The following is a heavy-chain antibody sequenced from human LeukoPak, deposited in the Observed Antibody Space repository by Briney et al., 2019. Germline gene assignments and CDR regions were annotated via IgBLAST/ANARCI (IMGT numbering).Heavy chain of an antibody. Sequence: SETLSLTCTVSGGSISSSSYYWGWIRQPPGKGLEWIGSIYYSGSTYYNPSLKSRVTISVDTSKNQFSLELSSVTAADTAVYYCARGVIATGGNDFDYWGQGTLVTVSS. CDR1: GGSISSSSYY. J-gene: IGHJ4*02. D-gene: IGHD6-13*01. V-gene: IGHV4-39*07. CDR3: ARGVIATGGNDFDY. CDR2: IYYSGST.